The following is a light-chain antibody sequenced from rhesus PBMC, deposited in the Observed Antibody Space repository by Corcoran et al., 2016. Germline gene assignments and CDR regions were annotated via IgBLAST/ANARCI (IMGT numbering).Light chain of an antibody. CDR1: QSLVHSNGNTY. CDR3: MKYTHNPYS. V-gene: IGKV2-65*01. CDR2: KVS. J-gene: IGKJ2*01. Sequence: DVVMTQSPLALPITPGQPASISCRSSQSLVHSNGNTYLSWFQQTPGQPLRLLIYKVSNRYSGVPDRFSGSGAGTNFTLKISRVEAEDVGVYYCMKYTHNPYSFGQGTKVEIK.